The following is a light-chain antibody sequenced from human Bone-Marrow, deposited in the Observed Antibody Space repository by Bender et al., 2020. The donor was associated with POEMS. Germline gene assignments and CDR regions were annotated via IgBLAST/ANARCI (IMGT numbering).Light chain of an antibody. J-gene: IGLJ2*01. Sequence: NFMLTQPHSVSESPGKTVTISCTRSSGSIASNYVQWYQQRPGSAPTTVVYDDNKRPSGVPDRFSGSSASSSNSASLTISGLKTEDEADYYCQSDDSHNHVIFGGGTTLTVL. V-gene: IGLV6-57*03. CDR2: DDN. CDR1: SGSIASNY. CDR3: QSDDSHNHVI.